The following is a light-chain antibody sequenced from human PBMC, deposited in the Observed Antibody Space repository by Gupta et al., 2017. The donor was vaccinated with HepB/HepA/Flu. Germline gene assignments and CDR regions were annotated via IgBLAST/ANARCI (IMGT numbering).Light chain of an antibody. Sequence: EVLLTQSPATLSLSPGERATLSCRASQSVGSYLTWHQQKPGQAPRLLIYDASNRATGIPARFSGSGSGTEFTLTISSLEPEDFAVYYCQQRSNWPLTFGGGTRVEIK. CDR1: QSVGSY. J-gene: IGKJ4*01. CDR3: QQRSNWPLT. V-gene: IGKV3-11*01. CDR2: DAS.